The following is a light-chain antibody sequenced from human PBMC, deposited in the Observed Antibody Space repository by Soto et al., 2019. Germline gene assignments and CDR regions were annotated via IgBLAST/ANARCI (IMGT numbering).Light chain of an antibody. CDR2: WAS. CDR1: QSVLYSSNNKNY. V-gene: IGKV4-1*01. J-gene: IGKJ1*01. Sequence: DIVMTQSPDSLAVSLGERATINCKSSQSVLYSSNNKNYLAWHQQKPGQPPKLLIYWASTRESGVPDRFSGSGSGTDFPLTISSLQAEDVAVYYCQQYYSTWTFGQGTKVEIK. CDR3: QQYYSTWT.